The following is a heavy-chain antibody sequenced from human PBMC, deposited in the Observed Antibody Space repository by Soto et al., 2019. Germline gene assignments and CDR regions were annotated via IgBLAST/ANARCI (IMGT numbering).Heavy chain of an antibody. V-gene: IGHV3-30-3*01. J-gene: IGHJ4*02. CDR1: GFTFSSYA. CDR2: ISYDGSNK. CDR3: GRCSSTSCHLGSDY. Sequence: QVQLVESGGDVVQPGRSLRLSCAASGFTFSSYAMNWVRQAPGKGLEWVALISYDGSNKYYADSVKGRFTISRDSSKNTLYLQMNSLRDADTAFYYCGRCSSTSCHLGSDYWGQGTLVTVSS. D-gene: IGHD2-2*01.